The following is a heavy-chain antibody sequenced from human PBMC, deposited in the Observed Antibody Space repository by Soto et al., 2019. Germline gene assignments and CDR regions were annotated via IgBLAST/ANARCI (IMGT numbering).Heavy chain of an antibody. D-gene: IGHD1-1*01. Sequence: EVQLVESGGGLVKPAESLRLSCVASGFPFTTVWMNWVRQAPGKGPERLGRAKTQAEGATTDYAAPAKGRFTIFRDDSINAVYLQMTSRRIEDTALYYCTSRIRTTNDNWGQGTLVTVSS. V-gene: IGHV3-15*07. CDR2: AKTQAEGATT. CDR3: TSRIRTTNDN. CDR1: GFPFTTVW. J-gene: IGHJ4*02.